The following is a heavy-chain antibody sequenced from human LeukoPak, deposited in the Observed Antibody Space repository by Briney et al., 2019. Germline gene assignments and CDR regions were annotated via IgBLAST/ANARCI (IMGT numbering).Heavy chain of an antibody. J-gene: IGHJ4*02. V-gene: IGHV1-18*01. CDR1: GGTFSSYA. D-gene: IGHD2-15*01. CDR2: ISAYNGNT. Sequence: GSVKVSCKASGGTFSSYAISWVRQAPGQGLEWMGWISAYNGNTNYAQKLQGRVTMTTDTSTSTAYMELRSLRSDDTAVYYCARVDCSGGSCYLGLCDYWGQGTLVTVSS. CDR3: ARVDCSGGSCYLGLCDY.